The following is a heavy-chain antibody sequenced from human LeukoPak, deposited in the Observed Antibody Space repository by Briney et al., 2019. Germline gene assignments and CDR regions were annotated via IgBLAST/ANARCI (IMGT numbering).Heavy chain of an antibody. V-gene: IGHV7-4-1*02. CDR2: INTNTGNP. D-gene: IGHD1-26*01. J-gene: IGHJ6*03. CDR3: AKWGRSVGAGNYYYYYMDV. CDR1: GYTFTSYA. Sequence: ASVKVSCKASGYTFTSYAMNWVRQAPGQGLEWMGWINTNTGNPTYAQGFTGRFVFSLDTSVSTAYLQISSLKAEDTAVYYCAKWGRSVGAGNYYYYYMDVWGKGTTVTVSS.